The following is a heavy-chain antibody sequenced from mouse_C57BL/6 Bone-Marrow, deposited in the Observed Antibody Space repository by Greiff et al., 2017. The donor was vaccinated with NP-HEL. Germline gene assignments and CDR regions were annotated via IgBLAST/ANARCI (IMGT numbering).Heavy chain of an antibody. D-gene: IGHD1-1*01. CDR3: ARFYYYGSSSAWFAY. J-gene: IGHJ3*01. Sequence: VQLQQSGAELARPGASVKLSCKASGYTFTSYGISWVKQRTGQGLEWIGEIYPRSGNTYYNEKFKGKATLTADKSSSTAYMELRSLTSEDSAVDFCARFYYYGSSSAWFAYWGQGTLVTVSA. CDR1: GYTFTSYG. V-gene: IGHV1-81*01. CDR2: IYPRSGNT.